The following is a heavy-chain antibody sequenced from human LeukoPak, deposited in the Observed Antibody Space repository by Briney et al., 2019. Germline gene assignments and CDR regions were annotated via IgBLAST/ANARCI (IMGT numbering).Heavy chain of an antibody. CDR2: INWNGDGT. Sequence: GGSLRLSCAAPGFTLYDHGMSWVRHAPGKGLEWVSGINWNGDGTGYADSVKGRFTISRDNAKNSLYLQMNSLRAEDTAFFCARLGGPDYYFYYYMHVWGKGTTVTVSS. J-gene: IGHJ6*03. CDR1: GFTLYDHG. V-gene: IGHV3-20*04. CDR3: ARLGGPDYYFYYYMHV. D-gene: IGHD1-26*01.